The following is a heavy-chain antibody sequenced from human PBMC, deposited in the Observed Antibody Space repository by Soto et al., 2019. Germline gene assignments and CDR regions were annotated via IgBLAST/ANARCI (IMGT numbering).Heavy chain of an antibody. J-gene: IGHJ5*02. V-gene: IGHV1-69*01. CDR2: IIPIFGTA. Sequence: QVQLVQSGAEVKKPGSSVKVSCKSSGGTFSTYTLAWVRQAPGQGLEWVGGIIPIFGTANYPQKFKGRVTITADESTSTAYMELSSLRSEDTALYYCARSQASSGYWNRCFDPWGQGTLVTVSS. CDR3: ARSQASSGYWNRCFDP. D-gene: IGHD3-22*01. CDR1: GGTFSTYT.